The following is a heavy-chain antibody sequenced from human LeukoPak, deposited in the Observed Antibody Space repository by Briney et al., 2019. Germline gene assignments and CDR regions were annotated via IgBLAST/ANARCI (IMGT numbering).Heavy chain of an antibody. D-gene: IGHD2-15*01. CDR1: GYTLTSYG. CDR3: ARDGYCSGGSCYDY. Sequence: WASVKVSCKASGYTLTSYGISWVRQAPGQGLEWMGWISAYNGNTNYAQKLQGRVTMTTDTSTSTAYMELRSLRSDDTAVYYCARDGYCSGGSCYDYWGQGTLVTVSS. V-gene: IGHV1-18*01. CDR2: ISAYNGNT. J-gene: IGHJ4*02.